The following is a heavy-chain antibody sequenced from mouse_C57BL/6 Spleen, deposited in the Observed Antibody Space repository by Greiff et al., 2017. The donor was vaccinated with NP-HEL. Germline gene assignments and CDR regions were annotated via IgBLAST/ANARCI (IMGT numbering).Heavy chain of an antibody. CDR2: IYPSDSET. V-gene: IGHV1-61*01. CDR1: GYTFTSYW. CDR3: ARRYYGSSYVDY. Sequence: QVQLQQPGAELVRPGSSVKLSCKASGYTFTSYWMDWVKQRPGQGLEWIGNIYPSDSETHYNQKFKDKATLTVDKSSSTAYMQLSSLTSEDSAVYYCARRYYGSSYVDYWGQCTTLTVSS. J-gene: IGHJ2*01. D-gene: IGHD1-1*01.